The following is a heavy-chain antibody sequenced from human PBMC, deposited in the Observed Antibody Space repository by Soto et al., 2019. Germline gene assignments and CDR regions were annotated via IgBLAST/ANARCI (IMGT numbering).Heavy chain of an antibody. CDR2: ISAYNGNT. CDR1: GYTFTSYG. D-gene: IGHD2-15*01. Sequence: ASVKVSCKASGYTFTSYGISWVRQAPGQGLEWMGWISAYNGNTNYAQKLQGRVTMTTDTSTSTAYMDLRSLRSDDTAVYYCARDLTVVVAAAMANDACDILGQGTRITVSS. J-gene: IGHJ3*02. CDR3: ARDLTVVVAAAMANDACDI. V-gene: IGHV1-18*01.